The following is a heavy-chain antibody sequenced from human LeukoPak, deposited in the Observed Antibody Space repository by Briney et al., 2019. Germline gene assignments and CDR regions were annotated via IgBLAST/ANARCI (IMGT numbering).Heavy chain of an antibody. V-gene: IGHV3-7*01. CDR1: GFTFSSYW. CDR3: ARDRRTVTTTIFDY. J-gene: IGHJ4*02. D-gene: IGHD4-17*01. CDR2: IKQDGSEK. Sequence: GGSLRLSCAASGFTFSSYWMSWVRQAPGKGLKWVANIKQDGSEKYYVDSVKGRFTISRDNAKNSLYLQMNSLRAEDTAVYYCARDRRTVTTTIFDYWGQGTLVTVSS.